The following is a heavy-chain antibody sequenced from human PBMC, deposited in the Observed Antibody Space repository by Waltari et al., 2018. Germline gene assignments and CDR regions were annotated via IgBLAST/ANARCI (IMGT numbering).Heavy chain of an antibody. Sequence: QVQLQESGPGLVKPSETLSLTCTVSGGSSSSYYWTWIRQPPGKGLEWIGYIYYSGSTNYTPSLKSRVTISVDTSKNQFSLKLSSVTAADTAVYYCARAKGNYYDSSGPIDYWGQGTLVTVSS. CDR3: ARAKGNYYDSSGPIDY. J-gene: IGHJ4*02. V-gene: IGHV4-59*01. D-gene: IGHD3-22*01. CDR1: GGSSSSYY. CDR2: IYYSGST.